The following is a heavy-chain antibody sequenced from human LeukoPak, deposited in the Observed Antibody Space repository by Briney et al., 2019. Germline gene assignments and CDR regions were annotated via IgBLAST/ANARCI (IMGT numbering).Heavy chain of an antibody. CDR3: ARDPRLLAVAGTVDY. Sequence: GGSLTLFCAASGFTFSSYGLHWVRQAPATGLEWVAVIWYDGSNKYYADSVKGRFTISRDNSKNTLYLQMNSLRAEDTAVYYCARDPRLLAVAGTVDYWGQGTLVTVSS. D-gene: IGHD6-19*01. CDR2: IWYDGSNK. J-gene: IGHJ4*02. V-gene: IGHV3-33*01. CDR1: GFTFSSYG.